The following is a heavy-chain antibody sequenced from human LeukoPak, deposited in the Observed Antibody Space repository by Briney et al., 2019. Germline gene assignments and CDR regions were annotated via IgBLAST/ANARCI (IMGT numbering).Heavy chain of an antibody. J-gene: IGHJ3*02. CDR3: ARGLWPYYYGSGSNDAFDI. Sequence: GGSLRLSCAASGFTFSSYAMHWVRQAPGKGLEWVAVISYDGSNKYYADSVKGRFTISRDNSKNTLYLQMNSLRAEDTAVYYCARGLWPYYYGSGSNDAFDIWGQGTMVTVSS. V-gene: IGHV3-30*04. CDR1: GFTFSSYA. D-gene: IGHD3-10*01. CDR2: ISYDGSNK.